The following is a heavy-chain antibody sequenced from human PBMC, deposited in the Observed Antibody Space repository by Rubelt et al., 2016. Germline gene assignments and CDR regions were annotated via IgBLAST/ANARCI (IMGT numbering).Heavy chain of an antibody. Sequence: QPGGSLSLSCEASGFTLGGHAMNWVRQVPGKGLEWISYISSSSGNIWYADSVKGRFTISRDNAKNSLYLQMNSLRAEDTAVYYCAREGGQQLVHEYFDYWGQGTLITVSS. CDR3: AREGGQQLVHEYFDY. CDR1: GFTLGGHA. V-gene: IGHV3-48*04. J-gene: IGHJ4*02. CDR2: ISSSSGNI. D-gene: IGHD6-13*01.